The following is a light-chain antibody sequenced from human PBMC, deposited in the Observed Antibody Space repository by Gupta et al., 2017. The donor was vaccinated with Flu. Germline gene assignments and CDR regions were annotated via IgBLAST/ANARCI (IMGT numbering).Light chain of an antibody. CDR1: SGSIASNY. CDR3: QYYNSSTGV. Sequence: NYMLTQPHSVSESPGVTVTISCTRSSGSIASNYVQWYQQRPGSAPTTVIYANKERPSGIPDRFFGSIDRSSTSVSLTISGLRSEAESYYYSQYYNSSTGVFGGGTKLTVL. V-gene: IGLV6-57*03. J-gene: IGLJ3*02. CDR2: ANK.